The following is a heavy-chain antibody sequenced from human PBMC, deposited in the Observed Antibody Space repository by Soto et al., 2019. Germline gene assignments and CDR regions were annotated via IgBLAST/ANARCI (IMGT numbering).Heavy chain of an antibody. CDR3: ARHGSF. J-gene: IGHJ1*01. CDR2: IYSSGET. Sequence: QLQLQESGPGLVKPSETLSLTCTVSGVSISGTSYYWGWIRQTPAKGLEWIGTIYSSGETFYNPSLTGRVTISIAPSKNHFSLNLTSVTAADTAIYYCARHGSFWGQGALVTVSS. CDR1: GVSISGTSYY. D-gene: IGHD3-16*02. V-gene: IGHV4-39*01.